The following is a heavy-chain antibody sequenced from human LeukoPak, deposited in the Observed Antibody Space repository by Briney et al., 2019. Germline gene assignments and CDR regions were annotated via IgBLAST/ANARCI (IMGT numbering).Heavy chain of an antibody. CDR1: GGSISSYY. J-gene: IGHJ4*02. CDR3: ARDGSSGSDYFFDS. Sequence: SETLSLTCTVSGGSISSYYWSWIRQPPGKGLEWIGYIYYSGSTNYNPSLKSRVTISVDTSKNQFSLKLSSVAAADTAIYYCARDGSSGSDYFFDSWGQGTLVTVSS. CDR2: IYYSGST. D-gene: IGHD3-22*01. V-gene: IGHV4-59*01.